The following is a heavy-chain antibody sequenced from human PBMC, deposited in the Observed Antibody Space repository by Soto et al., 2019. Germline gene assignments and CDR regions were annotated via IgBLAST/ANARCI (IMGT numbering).Heavy chain of an antibody. CDR1: GCSISSYY. Sequence: SETLSLTCTVSGCSISSYYWSWIRQPPGKGLEWIGYIYYSGSTNYNPSLKSRVTISVDTSKNQFSLKLSSVTAADTAVYYCAREGDYGDYFDYWGQGTLVTVSS. CDR3: AREGDYGDYFDY. V-gene: IGHV4-59*01. J-gene: IGHJ4*02. D-gene: IGHD4-17*01. CDR2: IYYSGST.